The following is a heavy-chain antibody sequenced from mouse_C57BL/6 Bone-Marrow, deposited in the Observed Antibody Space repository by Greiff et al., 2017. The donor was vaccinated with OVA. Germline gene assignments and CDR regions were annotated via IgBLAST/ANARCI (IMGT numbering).Heavy chain of an antibody. CDR3: ARAGYYGSSPYYAMDY. D-gene: IGHD1-1*01. J-gene: IGHJ4*01. V-gene: IGHV1-55*01. CDR1: GYTFTSYW. Sequence: QVQLQQSGAELVKPGASVKMSCKASGYTFTSYWITWVKQRPGQGLEWIGDIYPGSGSTNYNEKFKSKATLTVDTSSSTAYMQLSSLTSEDSAVYYCARAGYYGSSPYYAMDYWGQGTSVTVSS. CDR2: IYPGSGST.